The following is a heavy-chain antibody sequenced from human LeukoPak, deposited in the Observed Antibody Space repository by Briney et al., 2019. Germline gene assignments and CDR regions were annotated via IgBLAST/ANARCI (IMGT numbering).Heavy chain of an antibody. CDR1: GFTFSKNG. CDR2: ISGSGGST. V-gene: IGHV3-23*01. J-gene: IGHJ4*02. CDR3: AKARYSGYDAHYFDY. D-gene: IGHD5-12*01. Sequence: GGSLRLSCAASGFTFSKNGMSWVRQAPGKGLEWVSAISGSGGSTYYADSVKGRFTISRDNSKNTLYLQMNSLRAEDTAVYYCAKARYSGYDAHYFDYWGQGTLVTVSS.